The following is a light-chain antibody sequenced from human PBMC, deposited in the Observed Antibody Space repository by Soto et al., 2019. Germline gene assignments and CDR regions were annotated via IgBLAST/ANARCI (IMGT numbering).Light chain of an antibody. CDR2: DVS. Sequence: QYVLTQPASVSGSPGQSITISCTGTSSDIGGYNYVSWYQQHPGKAPKLMIYDVSDRPSGVSNRFSGSKSGNTASLTISGLQAEDEADYYCGSYASSNTVLFGGGTKVTV. CDR3: GSYASSNTVL. CDR1: SSDIGGYNY. V-gene: IGLV2-14*03. J-gene: IGLJ2*01.